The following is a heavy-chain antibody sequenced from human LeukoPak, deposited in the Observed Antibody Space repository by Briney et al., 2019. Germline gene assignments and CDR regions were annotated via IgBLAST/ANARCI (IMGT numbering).Heavy chain of an antibody. J-gene: IGHJ4*02. CDR1: GGSFSGYY. CDR3: ARDGGYCDGSSCYSDN. V-gene: IGHV4-34*01. D-gene: IGHD2-15*01. Sequence: SDTLSLTCAVYGGSFSGYYWSWIRQSPGRGLEWIGEINHSGSTKYNPSLMSRLSISVDTSKNQFSLKLNSVTDADTAVYYCARDGGYCDGSSCYSDNWGQGTLVTVSS. CDR2: INHSGST.